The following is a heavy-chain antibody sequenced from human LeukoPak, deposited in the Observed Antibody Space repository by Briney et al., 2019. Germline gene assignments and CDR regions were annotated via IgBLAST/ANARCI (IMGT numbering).Heavy chain of an antibody. D-gene: IGHD2-2*01. V-gene: IGHV3-15*01. CDR1: GFTFSNAW. Sequence: GGSLRLSCEASGFTFSNAWMSWVRQAPGKGLERVGRIKSKTDGGTTDYAAPVKGRFTISRDESKNTLYLQMNSLKTEDTAVYYCTTAGYCSSTSCRGPDQLLLHQTDYWGQGTLVTVSS. CDR2: IKSKTDGGTT. CDR3: TTAGYCSSTSCRGPDQLLLHQTDY. J-gene: IGHJ4*02.